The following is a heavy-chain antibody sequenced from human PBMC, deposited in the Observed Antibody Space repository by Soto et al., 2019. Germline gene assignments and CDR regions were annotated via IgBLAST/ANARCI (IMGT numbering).Heavy chain of an antibody. CDR3: AKNGLDNSPSAIDS. Sequence: EVQLLESGGGLAQPGGSLRLSCAASGFTFRNNVLSWVRQAPRKGLDWVSGITGSGRDTYYADSVKGRFTISRDNSKNMVFLQMNSLRAEDTAPYYCAKNGLDNSPSAIDSWGPGTLVTVSS. CDR2: ITGSGRDT. CDR1: GFTFRNNV. V-gene: IGHV3-23*01. D-gene: IGHD2-8*01. J-gene: IGHJ4*02.